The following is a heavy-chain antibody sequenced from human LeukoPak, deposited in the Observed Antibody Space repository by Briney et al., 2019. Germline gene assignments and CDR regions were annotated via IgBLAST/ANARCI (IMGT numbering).Heavy chain of an antibody. CDR1: GFCISSGYF. D-gene: IGHD2-2*01. V-gene: IGHV4-38-2*01. CDR3: ARRISTRREETCSSTSCYFDY. CDR2: IFHSGIT. J-gene: IGHJ4*02. Sequence: RSSETLSLTCGVSGFCISSGYFWAWIRQSPGKGLEWIGSIFHSGITYYNPSLMSRITISVDTSKNQFSLRLNSVTAADTAVYYCARRISTRREETCSSTSCYFDYWGQGTLVTVSS.